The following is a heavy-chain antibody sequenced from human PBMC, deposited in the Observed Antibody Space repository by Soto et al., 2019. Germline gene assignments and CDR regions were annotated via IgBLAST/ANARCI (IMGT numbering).Heavy chain of an antibody. D-gene: IGHD2-15*01. Sequence: SETLSLTCTVSGSSISSYYWSWIRQPPGKGLEWIGYIYYSGSTNYNPSLKSRVTISVDTSKNQFSLKLSSVTAADTAVYYCARASSFNYYYYYGMDVWGQGTTVTVSS. V-gene: IGHV4-59*01. CDR1: GSSISSYY. CDR3: ARASSFNYYYYYGMDV. CDR2: IYYSGST. J-gene: IGHJ6*02.